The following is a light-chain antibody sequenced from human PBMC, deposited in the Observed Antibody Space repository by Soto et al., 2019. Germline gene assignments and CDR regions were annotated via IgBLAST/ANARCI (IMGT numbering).Light chain of an antibody. Sequence: VLTQPPSASGTPRQRVTISCSGSSSNIGSNYVYWYQQLPGTAPKLLIYRNNQRPSGVPDRFSGSKSGTSASLAISGLRSEDEADYYCAAWDDSLSGPNWVFGGGTKVTVL. CDR2: RNN. CDR3: AAWDDSLSGPNWV. CDR1: SSNIGSNY. V-gene: IGLV1-47*01. J-gene: IGLJ3*02.